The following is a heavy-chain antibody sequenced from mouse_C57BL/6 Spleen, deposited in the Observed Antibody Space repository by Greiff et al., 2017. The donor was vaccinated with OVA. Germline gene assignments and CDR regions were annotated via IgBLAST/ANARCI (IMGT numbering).Heavy chain of an antibody. D-gene: IGHD1-1*02. V-gene: IGHV1-15*01. CDR2: IDPETGGT. CDR1: GYTFTDYE. CDR3: TRSGGFLDY. Sequence: VKLVESGAELVRPGASVTLSCKASGYTFTDYEMHWVKQTPVHGLEWIGAIDPETGGTAYNQKFKGKAILTADKSSSTAYMELRSLTSEDSAVYYCTRSGGFLDYWGQGTTLTVSS. J-gene: IGHJ2*01.